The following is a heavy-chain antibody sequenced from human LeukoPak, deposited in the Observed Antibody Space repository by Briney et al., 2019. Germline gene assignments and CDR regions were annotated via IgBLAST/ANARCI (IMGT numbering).Heavy chain of an antibody. D-gene: IGHD2-15*01. CDR3: AKEYCSGASCYIDY. V-gene: IGHV3-23*01. Sequence: GGSLRLSCAASGFTFSSYWMHWIRQAPGKGLEWVSAISGAGVSTYYADFVKGRFTISRDNSKNTLYLQMNSLRAEDTAVYYCAKEYCSGASCYIDYWGQGTLVTVSS. CDR2: ISGAGVST. CDR1: GFTFSSYW. J-gene: IGHJ4*02.